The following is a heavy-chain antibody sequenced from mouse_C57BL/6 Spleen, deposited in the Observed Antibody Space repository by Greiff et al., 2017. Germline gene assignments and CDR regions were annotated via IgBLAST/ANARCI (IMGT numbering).Heavy chain of an antibody. CDR3: AREGGSYWYFDV. V-gene: IGHV1-82*01. D-gene: IGHD3-1*01. CDR1: GYAFSSSW. CDR2: IYPGDGDT. J-gene: IGHJ1*03. Sequence: QVQLQQPGAELVKPGASVKISCKASGYAFSSSWMNWVKQRPGKGLEWIGRIYPGDGDTNYNGKFKGKATLTADKSSSTAYMQLSSLTSEDSAVYFCAREGGSYWYFDVWGTGTTVTVSS.